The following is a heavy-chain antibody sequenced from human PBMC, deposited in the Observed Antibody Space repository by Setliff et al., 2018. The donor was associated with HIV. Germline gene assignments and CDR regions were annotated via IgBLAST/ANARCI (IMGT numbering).Heavy chain of an antibody. J-gene: IGHJ3*02. D-gene: IGHD3-22*01. CDR2: ITGDGSST. CDR3: ARDTEMITTTDAFDI. Sequence: GGSLRLSCAASGFTFSDYWMHWVRQAPGKGLVWVSRITGDGSSTRYADSVNGRFTISRDNAKNTMYLEMYSLRAEDTAVYYCARDTEMITTTDAFDIWGQGTMVTVSS. V-gene: IGHV3-74*01. CDR1: GFTFSDYW.